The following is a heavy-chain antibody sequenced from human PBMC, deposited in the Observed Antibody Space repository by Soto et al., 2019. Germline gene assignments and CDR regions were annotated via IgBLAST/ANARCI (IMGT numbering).Heavy chain of an antibody. J-gene: IGHJ6*02. CDR3: ARGPPRGYSGYDYYYGMDV. V-gene: IGHV1-69*06. CDR2: IIPIFGTA. D-gene: IGHD5-12*01. Sequence: SVKVSCKASGGTFSSYAISWVRQAPGQGLEWMGGIIPIFGTANYAQKFQGRVTITADKSTSTAYMELSSLRSEDTAVYYCARGPPRGYSGYDYYYGMDVWGQGTTVTVSS. CDR1: GGTFSSYA.